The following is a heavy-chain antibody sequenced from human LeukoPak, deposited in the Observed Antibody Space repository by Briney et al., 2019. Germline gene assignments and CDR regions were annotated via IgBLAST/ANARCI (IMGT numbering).Heavy chain of an antibody. Sequence: PSETLPLTCTVSGGSISSYYWSWIRQPPGKGLEWIGHIYYSGSTSYSPSLKSRVTISADTSKNQFSLQLSSVTAADTAVYYCARCIGSSSFARWFDPWGQGTLATVSS. CDR3: ARCIGSSSFARWFDP. V-gene: IGHV4-59*01. CDR2: IYYSGST. J-gene: IGHJ5*02. CDR1: GGSISSYY. D-gene: IGHD6-6*01.